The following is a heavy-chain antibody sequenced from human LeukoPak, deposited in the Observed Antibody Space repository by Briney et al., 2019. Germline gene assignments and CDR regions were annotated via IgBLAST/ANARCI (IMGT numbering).Heavy chain of an antibody. CDR1: GGTFSSYA. Sequence: GASVKVSCKASGGTFSSYAISWVRQVPGQGLEWMGGIIPIFGTANYAQKFQGRVTITADKSTSTAYMELSSLRSEDTAVYYCARVAAVVDPFDPWGQGTLVTVSS. CDR3: ARVAAVVDPFDP. CDR2: IIPIFGTA. J-gene: IGHJ5*02. V-gene: IGHV1-69*06. D-gene: IGHD2-15*01.